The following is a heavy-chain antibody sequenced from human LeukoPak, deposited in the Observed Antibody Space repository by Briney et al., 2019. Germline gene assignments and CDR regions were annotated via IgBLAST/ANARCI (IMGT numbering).Heavy chain of an antibody. CDR3: ARATSDYGGSRNFDY. CDR1: GGSLSSGGYS. Sequence: SETLSLTCAVSGGSLSSGGYSWSWIRQPPGKGLEWIGYIYHSGSTYYNPSLKSRVTISVDRSKNQFSLKLSSVTAADTAVYYCARATSDYGGSRNFDYWGQGTLVTVSS. CDR2: IYHSGST. J-gene: IGHJ4*02. D-gene: IGHD4-23*01. V-gene: IGHV4-30-2*01.